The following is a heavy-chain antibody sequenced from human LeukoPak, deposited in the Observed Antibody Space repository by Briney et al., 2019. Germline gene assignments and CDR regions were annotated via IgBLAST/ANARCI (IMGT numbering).Heavy chain of an antibody. J-gene: IGHJ6*02. Sequence: GGSLRLSCAASGFTVSSNYMSWVRQAPGKGLEWDSVIYSGGSTCYADSVKGRFTISRDNSKNTLYLQMNSLRAEDTAVYYCASQVYYGSGSPDLYYYYYYGTDVWGQGTTVTVSS. CDR1: GFTVSSNY. V-gene: IGHV3-66*04. CDR2: IYSGGST. D-gene: IGHD3-10*01. CDR3: ASQVYYGSGSPDLYYYYYYGTDV.